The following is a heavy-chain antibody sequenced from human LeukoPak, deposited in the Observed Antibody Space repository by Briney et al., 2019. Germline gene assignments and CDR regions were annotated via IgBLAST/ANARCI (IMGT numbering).Heavy chain of an antibody. CDR1: GYTFTSYG. V-gene: IGHV1-18*01. CDR3: ARELKYGMDV. CDR2: ISAYNGNT. Sequence: ASVKVSCKASGYTFTSYGISWVRQAPGQGLEWMGWISAYNGNTNYAQKLQGRVTMTRNTSISTAYMELSSLRSEDTAVYYCARELKYGMDVWGQGTTVTVSS. J-gene: IGHJ6*02.